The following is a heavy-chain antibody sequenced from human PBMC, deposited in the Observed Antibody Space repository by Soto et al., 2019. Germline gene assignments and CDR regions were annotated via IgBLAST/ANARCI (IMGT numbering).Heavy chain of an antibody. V-gene: IGHV4-59*03. CDR1: GGSINSDY. J-gene: IGHJ1*01. CDR2: VFFSGST. CDR3: ASGRPIYNWIF. Sequence: SETLSLTCTVSGGSINSDYWSWIRQSPGKGLEWIGYVFFSGSTNYNHSFKSRVTISVDTSKNQIYLRETSVTAADTAVYYCASGRPIYNWIFWGQGTLVTVSS. D-gene: IGHD2-2*03.